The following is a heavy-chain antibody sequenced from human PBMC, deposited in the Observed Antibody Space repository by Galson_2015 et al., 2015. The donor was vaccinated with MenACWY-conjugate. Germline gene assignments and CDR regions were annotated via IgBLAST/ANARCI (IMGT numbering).Heavy chain of an antibody. CDR3: ARESGRVFQY. J-gene: IGHJ4*02. V-gene: IGHV6-1*01. CDR1: GDSVSSNSAA. Sequence: CAISGDSVSSNSAAWNWIRQSPSRGLEWLGRTYYRSKWYSDYAVSVKRRIAINVDTSKSQFSLHLNSVTPEDTAVYYCARESGRVFQYWGQGTLVAVSS. CDR2: TYYRSKWYS.